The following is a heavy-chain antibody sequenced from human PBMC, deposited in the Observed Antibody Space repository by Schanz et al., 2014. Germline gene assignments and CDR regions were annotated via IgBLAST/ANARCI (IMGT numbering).Heavy chain of an antibody. CDR1: GSGFSSYS. CDR2: ISGSSRTI. J-gene: IGHJ4*02. V-gene: IGHV3-48*01. Sequence: EVQLVESGGGLIQHGGSLRLSCAASGSGFSSYSMNWVRQAPGKGLEWVSYISGSSRTIYYADSMKGRFTMSRDNAKNSVFLQMNSLRAEDTALYYCARDRRNADLDYWGQGTLVTVSS. CDR3: ARDRRNADLDY. D-gene: IGHD1-1*01.